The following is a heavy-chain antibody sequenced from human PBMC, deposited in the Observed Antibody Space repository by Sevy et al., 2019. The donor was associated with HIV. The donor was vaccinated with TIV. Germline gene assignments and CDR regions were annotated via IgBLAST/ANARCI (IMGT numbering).Heavy chain of an antibody. Sequence: SETLSLTCTVSGGSMSSYYWSWIRQPPGKGLEWIGYIYYSGSTNYNPSLKSRVTISVDTSKNQFSLKLSSVTAEDTAVYYCARVTAVAGYYYYYYMDVWGKGTTVTVSS. D-gene: IGHD6-19*01. CDR1: GGSMSSYY. CDR3: ARVTAVAGYYYYYYMDV. V-gene: IGHV4-59*01. J-gene: IGHJ6*03. CDR2: IYYSGST.